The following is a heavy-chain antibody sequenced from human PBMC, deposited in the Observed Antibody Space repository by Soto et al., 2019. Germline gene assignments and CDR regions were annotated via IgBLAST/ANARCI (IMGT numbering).Heavy chain of an antibody. D-gene: IGHD3-22*01. CDR3: ARDYYDSSGYSPYYYGMDV. V-gene: IGHV3-66*01. CDR1: GFTVSSNY. CDR2: IYSGGST. J-gene: IGHJ6*02. Sequence: GGSLRLSCAASGFTVSSNYMSWVRQAPGKGLEWVSVIYSGGSTYYADSVKGRFTISRDNSKNTLYLQMNSLRAEDTAVYYCARDYYDSSGYSPYYYGMDVWGQGTTVTVSS.